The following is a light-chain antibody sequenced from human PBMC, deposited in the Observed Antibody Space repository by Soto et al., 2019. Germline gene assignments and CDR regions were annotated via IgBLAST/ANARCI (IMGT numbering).Light chain of an antibody. Sequence: EIVMTQSPATLSVSPGERVTLSYRASQSVNNNLAWYQQKPGQAPRLLIYDASTRATGIPVRFSGSGSGTAFTLTISGLQSEDFAVYYCQQYINWPPYTFGQGTKLEIK. V-gene: IGKV3-15*01. CDR1: QSVNNN. CDR3: QQYINWPPYT. J-gene: IGKJ2*01. CDR2: DAS.